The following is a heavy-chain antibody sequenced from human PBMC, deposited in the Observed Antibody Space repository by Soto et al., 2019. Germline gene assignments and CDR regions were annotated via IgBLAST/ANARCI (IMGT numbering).Heavy chain of an antibody. CDR3: ARYQAAAGILTPRAPPDY. J-gene: IGHJ4*02. CDR2: ISSSGSTI. V-gene: IGHV3-11*01. Sequence: LRLSCAASGFTFSDYYMSWIRQAPGKGLEWVSYISSSGSTIYYADSVKGRFTISRDNAKNSLYLQMNSLRAEDTAVYYCARYQAAAGILTPRAPPDYWGQGTLVTVSS. D-gene: IGHD6-13*01. CDR1: GFTFSDYY.